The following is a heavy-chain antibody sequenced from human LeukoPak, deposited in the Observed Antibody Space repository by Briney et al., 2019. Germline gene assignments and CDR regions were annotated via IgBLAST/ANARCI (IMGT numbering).Heavy chain of an antibody. CDR2: IYYSGST. D-gene: IGHD4-11*01. CDR3: ARLRPHYSNYDLGYFDY. J-gene: IGHJ4*02. Sequence: PSETLSLTCTVSGGSISSSSYYWVWIRQPPGKGLEWIGSIYYSGSTYYNPSLKSRVTISVDTSKNQFSLKLSSVTAADTAVYYCARLRPHYSNYDLGYFDYWGQGTLVTVSS. CDR1: GGSISSSSYY. V-gene: IGHV4-39*01.